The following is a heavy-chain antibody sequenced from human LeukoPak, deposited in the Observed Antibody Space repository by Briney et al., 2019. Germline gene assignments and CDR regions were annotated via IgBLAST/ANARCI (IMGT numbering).Heavy chain of an antibody. V-gene: IGHV7-4-1*02. CDR1: GYTFTSYA. Sequence: VASVKDSCKPSGYTFTSYAMRCVRPAPGQGLEWMGCINTKTVNPTYAQSFTGRFVFSLDTSVSTAYLQISSLKAEDTAVHYCAREGGLYSSSSSWGLFDYWGQGTLVTVSS. D-gene: IGHD6-6*01. J-gene: IGHJ4*02. CDR2: INTKTVNP. CDR3: AREGGLYSSSSSWGLFDY.